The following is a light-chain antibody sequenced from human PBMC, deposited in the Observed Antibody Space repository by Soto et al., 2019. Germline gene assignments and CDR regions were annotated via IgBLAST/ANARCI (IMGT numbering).Light chain of an antibody. J-gene: IGKJ1*01. CDR3: QQYNNWPPWT. V-gene: IGKV1-5*03. CDR1: QTISSW. Sequence: DIQLTQSPYTLSGSVGDRVTLTCRASQTISSWLAWYQQKPGKAPKLLIYKASTLKSGVPSRFSGSGYGTEFTLTISSLQSEDFAAYYCQQYNNWPPWTFGQGTKVDIK. CDR2: KAS.